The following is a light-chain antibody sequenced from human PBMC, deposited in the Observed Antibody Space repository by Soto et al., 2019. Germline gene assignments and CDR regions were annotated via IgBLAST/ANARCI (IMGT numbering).Light chain of an antibody. CDR2: PIS. Sequence: IQMTQSPSSLSASVGDRVTITCRASQRIITYLNWYQQKPGKAPKLLISPISTLQRGVPSRFSGSGSGTDFTLTITGLQSEDFATYYCQQSYSTPYTFGQGTKLEIK. J-gene: IGKJ2*01. CDR1: QRIITY. CDR3: QQSYSTPYT. V-gene: IGKV1-39*01.